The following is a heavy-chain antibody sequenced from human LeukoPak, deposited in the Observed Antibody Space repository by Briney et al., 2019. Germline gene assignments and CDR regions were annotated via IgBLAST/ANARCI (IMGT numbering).Heavy chain of an antibody. V-gene: IGHV1-46*01. Sequence: EASVTVPCTASVYTFTSYYMHWVRQAPGQGLEWMGIINPSGGSTSYAQKFQGRVTMTRDTSTSTVYMELSSLRSEDTAVYYCASNSGRYGGFGVYWGQGTLVTVSS. CDR3: ASNSGRYGGFGVY. J-gene: IGHJ4*02. CDR1: VYTFTSYY. D-gene: IGHD1-26*01. CDR2: INPSGGST.